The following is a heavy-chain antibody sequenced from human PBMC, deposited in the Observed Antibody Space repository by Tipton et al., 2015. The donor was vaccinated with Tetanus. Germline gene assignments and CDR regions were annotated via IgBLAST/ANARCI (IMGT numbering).Heavy chain of an antibody. J-gene: IGHJ4*02. V-gene: IGHV1-18*01. CDR1: GYTFTSYG. D-gene: IGHD3-22*01. CDR2: ISAYNGNT. CDR3: ARDPWGVYDSSYFDY. Sequence: QVQLVQSGAEVKKPGASVKVSCKASGYTFTSYGISWVRQAPGQGLEWMGWISAYNGNTNYAQKLQGRVTMTPDTSTSTAYMELRSLRSDDTAVYYCARDPWGVYDSSYFDYWGQGTLVTVSS.